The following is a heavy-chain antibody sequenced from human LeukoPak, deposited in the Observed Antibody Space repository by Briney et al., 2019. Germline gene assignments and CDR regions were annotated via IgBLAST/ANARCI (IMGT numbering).Heavy chain of an antibody. J-gene: IGHJ4*02. D-gene: IGHD3-3*01. CDR1: GFTVSSNF. V-gene: IGHV3-53*01. CDR3: ARDRRYDFWSGANFDY. CDR2: IYSGGST. Sequence: SGGSLRLSCAASGFTVSSNFMSWVRQAPGKGLEWVSVIYSGGSTYYADSVKGRFTISRDNAKNSLYLQMNSLRAEDTAVYYCARDRRYDFWSGANFDYWGQGTLVTVSS.